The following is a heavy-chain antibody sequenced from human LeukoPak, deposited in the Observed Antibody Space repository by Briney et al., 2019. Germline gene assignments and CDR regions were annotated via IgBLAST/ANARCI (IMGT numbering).Heavy chain of an antibody. CDR2: IHPGDSET. V-gene: IGHV5-51*01. J-gene: IGHJ3*01. CDR3: ARQRGFDV. CDR1: GYTLTTIW. Sequence: GESLKISCKVSGYTLTTIWIGWVRPMSGKGLEWMGVIHPGDSETRYSPSFQGQVTISADKSISTAYLQWSSLKASDTAMYYCARQRGFDVWGQGTMVTVSS.